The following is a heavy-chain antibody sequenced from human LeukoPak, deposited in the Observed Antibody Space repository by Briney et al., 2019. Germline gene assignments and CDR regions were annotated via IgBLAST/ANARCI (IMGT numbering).Heavy chain of an antibody. V-gene: IGHV3-21*04. CDR1: GFTFSSYS. CDR3: AKIPNTISWFFDY. Sequence: GGSLRLSCTASGFTFSSYSMNWVRQAPGKGLEWVSSISSSSSYIYYADSVKGRFTISRDNSKNTLYLQMSSLRAEDTAVYYCAKIPNTISWFFDYWGQGTLVTVSS. D-gene: IGHD6-13*01. J-gene: IGHJ4*02. CDR2: ISSSSSYI.